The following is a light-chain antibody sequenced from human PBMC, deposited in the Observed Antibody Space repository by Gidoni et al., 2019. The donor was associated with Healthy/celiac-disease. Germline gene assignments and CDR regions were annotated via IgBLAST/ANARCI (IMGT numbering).Light chain of an antibody. CDR1: NIGSKN. V-gene: IGLV3-9*01. Sequence: SYALTQPPSVSVALGQAARITCGGNNIGSKNVHCYQQKPGQAPVLVIYRDSVRPSGITERFSGSNSGNTATLTISRAQAGDEADYYCQVWDSSTYVFGTGTKVTVL. CDR3: QVWDSSTYV. CDR2: RDS. J-gene: IGLJ1*01.